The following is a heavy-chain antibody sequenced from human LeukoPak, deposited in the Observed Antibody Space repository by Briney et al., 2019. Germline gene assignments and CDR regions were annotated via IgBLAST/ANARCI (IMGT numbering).Heavy chain of an antibody. CDR3: AREGQGGSIDY. CDR1: GGSFSGYY. V-gene: IGHV4-59*01. D-gene: IGHD3-16*01. Sequence: SETLSLTCAVYGGSFSGYYWSWIRQPPGKGLEWIGCIYSSGSTNYNPSLKSRVTISVATSKNQFSLKLSSVTAADTAVYYCAREGQGGSIDYWGQGTLVTVSS. J-gene: IGHJ4*02. CDR2: IYSSGST.